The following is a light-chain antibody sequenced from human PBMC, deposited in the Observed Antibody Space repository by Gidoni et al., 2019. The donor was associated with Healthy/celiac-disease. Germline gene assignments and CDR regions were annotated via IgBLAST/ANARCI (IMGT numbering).Light chain of an antibody. CDR3: QQYYSTVT. V-gene: IGKV4-1*01. J-gene: IGKJ3*01. Sequence: DIVVTQSPDPLAVSLGEGATINCKSSQSVLYSSNNKNYLAWYHQKPGQPPKLLIYWASTRESGVPDRFSGSGSGTDFTLTISSLQAEDVAVYYCQQYYSTVTFGSWTKVDIK. CDR1: QSVLYSSNNKNY. CDR2: WAS.